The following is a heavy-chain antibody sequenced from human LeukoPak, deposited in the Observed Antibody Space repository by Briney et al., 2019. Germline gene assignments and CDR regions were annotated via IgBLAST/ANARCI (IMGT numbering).Heavy chain of an antibody. D-gene: IGHD1-14*01. CDR2: IKKDGSEK. J-gene: IGHJ3*02. Sequence: PGGSLRLSCAASGFTFSSYWMSWVRQAPGKGLDWVANIKKDGSEKYYVDSVKGRFTISRDNAKNSLYLQMNSLRAEDTAVYYCARPSGSVAFDIWGQGTMVTVSS. CDR1: GFTFSSYW. V-gene: IGHV3-7*01. CDR3: ARPSGSVAFDI.